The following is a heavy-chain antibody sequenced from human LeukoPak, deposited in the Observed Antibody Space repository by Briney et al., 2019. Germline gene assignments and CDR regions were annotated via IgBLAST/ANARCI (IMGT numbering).Heavy chain of an antibody. Sequence: ASVKVSCKVSGYTLTELSMHWVRQAPGKGLEWMGGFDPEDGETIYAQKFQGRVTMTEDTSTDTAYMELRSLRSEDTAVYYCATAAARRHYYYYMDVWGKGTTVTVSS. D-gene: IGHD6-6*01. J-gene: IGHJ6*03. V-gene: IGHV1-24*01. CDR1: GYTLTELS. CDR2: FDPEDGET. CDR3: ATAAARRHYYYYMDV.